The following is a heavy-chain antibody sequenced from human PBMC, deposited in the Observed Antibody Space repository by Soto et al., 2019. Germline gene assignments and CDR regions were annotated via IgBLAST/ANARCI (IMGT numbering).Heavy chain of an antibody. CDR1: GYTLTKLS. Sequence: ASVKVSCKVSGYTLTKLSIHWVRQAPGKGLEWMGGFDPADKEPVYAQRFQGRITVTEDTSTDTGYMELSSLRSEDTAVYYCATDGPGSSGYYLDFWGQGTLVTVSS. CDR2: FDPADKEP. V-gene: IGHV1-24*01. CDR3: ATDGPGSSGYYLDF. J-gene: IGHJ4*02. D-gene: IGHD3-22*01.